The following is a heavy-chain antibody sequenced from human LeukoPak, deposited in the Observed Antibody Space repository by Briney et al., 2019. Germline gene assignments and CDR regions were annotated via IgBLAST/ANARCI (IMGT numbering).Heavy chain of an antibody. V-gene: IGHV4-61*08. CDR1: GGSISSGGYY. Sequence: PSETLSLTCTVSGGSISSGGYYWSWLRQHPGKGLEWIGYIYYSGSTNYNPSLKSRVTISVDTSKNQFSLKLSSVTAADTAVYYCARRYAFDIWGQGTMVTVSS. CDR2: IYYSGST. J-gene: IGHJ3*02. CDR3: ARRYAFDI.